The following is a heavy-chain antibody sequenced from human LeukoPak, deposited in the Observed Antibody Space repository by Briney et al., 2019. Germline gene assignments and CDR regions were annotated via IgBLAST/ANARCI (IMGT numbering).Heavy chain of an antibody. CDR1: GYSFTSYG. J-gene: IGHJ4*02. Sequence: GESLKISCKGSGYSFTSYGISWVRQAPGQGLEWMGWISAYNGNTNYAQKFQGRVTMTTDTSTSTVYMELRSLRSDDTAVYYCARSPARGYDILTNYNDYWGQGTLVTVSS. CDR2: ISAYNGNT. V-gene: IGHV1-18*01. CDR3: ARSPARGYDILTNYNDY. D-gene: IGHD3-9*01.